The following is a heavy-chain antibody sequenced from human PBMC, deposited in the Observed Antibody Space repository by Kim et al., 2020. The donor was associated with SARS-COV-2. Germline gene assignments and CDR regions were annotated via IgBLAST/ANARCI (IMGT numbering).Heavy chain of an antibody. CDR3: AREGGSGWWFDP. V-gene: IGHV1-69*13. D-gene: IGHD6-19*01. CDR2: IIPIFGTA. Sequence: SVKVSCKASGGTFSSYAISWVRQAPGQGLEWMGGIIPIFGTANYAQKFQGRVTITADESTSTAYMELSSLRSEDTAVYYCAREGGSGWWFDPWGQGTLVTVSS. J-gene: IGHJ5*02. CDR1: GGTFSSYA.